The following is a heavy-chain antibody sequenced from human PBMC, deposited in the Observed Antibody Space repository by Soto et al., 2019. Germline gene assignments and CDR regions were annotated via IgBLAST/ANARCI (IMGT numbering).Heavy chain of an antibody. V-gene: IGHV4-30-2*01. CDR1: GGSLSSSAYS. CDR3: ARELLFYDSDGLSWDDAFDI. D-gene: IGHD3-22*01. J-gene: IGHJ3*02. Sequence: QMHLQESGSGLVKPSQTLSLTCAVSGGSLSSSAYSWSWIRQPPGKGLAWIGFIYQSGSTYYNPSLKIRVTISLDRPKNQFSLKLSSVTAADTAVYYCARELLFYDSDGLSWDDAFDIWGQGTMVTVSS. CDR2: IYQSGST.